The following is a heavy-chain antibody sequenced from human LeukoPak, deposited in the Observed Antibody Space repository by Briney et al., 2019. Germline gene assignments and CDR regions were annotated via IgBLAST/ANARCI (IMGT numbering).Heavy chain of an antibody. D-gene: IGHD2-15*01. CDR2: IYYSGST. CDR1: GGSIIDYY. J-gene: IGHJ3*02. Sequence: SETVSLTCTVSGGSIIDYYWSWIRQPPGKGLEWIGYIYYSGSTNYSPSLKSRVTTSVDTSKNQFSLELSSVTAADTAVYYCARARGYCSGGSCWDGAFDIWGQGTMVTVSS. CDR3: ARARGYCSGGSCWDGAFDI. V-gene: IGHV4-59*12.